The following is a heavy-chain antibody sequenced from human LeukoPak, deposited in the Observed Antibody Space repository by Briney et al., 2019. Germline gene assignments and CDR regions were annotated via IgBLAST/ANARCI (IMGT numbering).Heavy chain of an antibody. CDR3: ASSPPTGITVPYFDY. D-gene: IGHD4-17*01. CDR2: LSDSGASK. Sequence: GGSLRLSCAASGFTFSSYAMTWVRQAPGKGLEWVSALSDSGASKYYADSVKGRFTISRDNSKNTLYLQMNSLRANDTAVYYCASSPPTGITVPYFDYWGQGTLVTVSS. J-gene: IGHJ4*02. V-gene: IGHV3-23*01. CDR1: GFTFSSYA.